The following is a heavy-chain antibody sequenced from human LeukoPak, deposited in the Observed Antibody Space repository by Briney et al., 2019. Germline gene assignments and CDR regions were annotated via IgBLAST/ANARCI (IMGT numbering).Heavy chain of an antibody. D-gene: IGHD2-21*02. J-gene: IGHJ2*01. V-gene: IGHV5-51*01. CDR3: ARLIVVVTGRMYFDL. CDR1: GYSFTSQW. CDR2: ISPGDSDT. Sequence: GESLKISCKGSGYSFTSQWIGWVRQMPGKGLEWMGIISPGDSDTRYSPSFQGQVTISADKSISTAYLQWSSLKASDTAMYYCARLIVVVTGRMYFDLWGRGTLVTVS.